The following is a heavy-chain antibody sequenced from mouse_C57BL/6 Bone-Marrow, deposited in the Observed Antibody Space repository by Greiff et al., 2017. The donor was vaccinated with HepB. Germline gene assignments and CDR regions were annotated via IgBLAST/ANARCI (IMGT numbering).Heavy chain of an antibody. CDR2: ISDGGSYT. J-gene: IGHJ2*01. CDR1: GFTFSSYA. D-gene: IGHD1-1*01. V-gene: IGHV5-4*03. Sequence: EVKVVESGGGLVKPGGSLKLSCAASGFTFSSYAMSWVRHTPEKRLEWVATISDGGSYTYYPDNVKGRFPISRDNAKNNLYLQMSHLKSEDTAMYYCARGPLYYGYYFDYWGQGTTLTVSS. CDR3: ARGPLYYGYYFDY.